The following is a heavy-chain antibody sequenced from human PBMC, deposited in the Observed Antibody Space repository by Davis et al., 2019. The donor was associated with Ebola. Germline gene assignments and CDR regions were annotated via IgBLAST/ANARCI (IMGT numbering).Heavy chain of an antibody. CDR2: ISAYNGNT. CDR3: TRGKWFDP. Sequence: ASVKASCKTFGYTFDQYAISWVRQAPGQGLEWMGLISAYNGNTNYAQKFQGRVTMTTERSTSTAYMELRSLRSDDTAVYYCTRGKWFDPWGQGTLVTVSS. V-gene: IGHV1-18*01. J-gene: IGHJ5*02. CDR1: GYTFDQYA.